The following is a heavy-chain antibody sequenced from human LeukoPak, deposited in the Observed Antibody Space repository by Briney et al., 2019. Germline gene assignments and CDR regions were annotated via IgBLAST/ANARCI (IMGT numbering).Heavy chain of an antibody. Sequence: ASVKVSCKASGYTFTGYYMHWVRQAPGQGPEWMAWINPKTGDTNYAQKFQGRLTLTRDTSINTTYMELTDLTSDDTGVFYCARGRISNRGQGTPLIVSS. CDR2: INPKTGDT. CDR3: ARGRISN. CDR1: GYTFTGYY. J-gene: IGHJ4*02. D-gene: IGHD2-15*01. V-gene: IGHV1-2*02.